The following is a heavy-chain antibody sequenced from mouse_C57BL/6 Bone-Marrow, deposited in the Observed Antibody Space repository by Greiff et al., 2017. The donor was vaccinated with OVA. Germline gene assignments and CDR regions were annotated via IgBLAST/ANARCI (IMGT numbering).Heavy chain of an antibody. CDR3: ARHPNYYGIFYAMDY. CDR2: ISSGGSYT. J-gene: IGHJ4*01. D-gene: IGHD1-1*01. CDR1: GFTFSSYG. V-gene: IGHV5-6*01. Sequence: EVQGVESGGDLVKPGGSLKLSCAASGFTFSSYGMSWVRQTPDKRLEWVATISSGGSYTYYTDSVKGRFTISRDNAKNTLDQQMSILKSEDTAIYYCARHPNYYGIFYAMDYWGQGTSVTVSS.